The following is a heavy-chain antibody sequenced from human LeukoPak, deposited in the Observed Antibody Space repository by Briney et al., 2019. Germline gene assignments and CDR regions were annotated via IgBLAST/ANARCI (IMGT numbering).Heavy chain of an antibody. D-gene: IGHD3-22*01. J-gene: IGHJ4*02. CDR3: ARGVVYDSRGFFDY. Sequence: SVKVSCKASGGTFSSYAISWVRQAPGQGLEWMGGIIPIFGTANYAQKFQGRVTITADESTSTAYMELSSLRSEDTAVYYCARGVVYDSRGFFDYWGQGTLVTVSS. CDR1: GGTFSSYA. CDR2: IIPIFGTA. V-gene: IGHV1-69*01.